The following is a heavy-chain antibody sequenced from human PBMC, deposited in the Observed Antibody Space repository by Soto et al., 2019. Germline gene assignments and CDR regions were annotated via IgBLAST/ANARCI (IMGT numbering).Heavy chain of an antibody. CDR1: GGSISSYY. CDR2: IYYSGST. CDR3: EKLVGYCSGTSSYRHYAMDV. D-gene: IGHD2-2*01. Sequence: PSETLSLTCTVSGGSISSYYWSWIRQPPGKGLEWIGYIYYSGSTNYNPSLKSRVTISVDTSKNQFSLKMSSVTAADTAVYYCEKLVGYCSGTSSYRHYAMDVWGQGTTVTVTS. J-gene: IGHJ6*02. V-gene: IGHV4-59*12.